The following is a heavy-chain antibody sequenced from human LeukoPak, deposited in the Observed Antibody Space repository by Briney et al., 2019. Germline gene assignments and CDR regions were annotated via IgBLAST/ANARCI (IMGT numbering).Heavy chain of an antibody. CDR2: IKQDESEK. J-gene: IGHJ4*02. CDR1: GFTFSSYW. CDR3: AKDGGSYYYGTTFDY. D-gene: IGHD1-26*01. Sequence: GGSLRLSCVASGFTFSSYWMSWVRQAPGKGLEWVANIKQDESEKYYVDSVKGRFTISRDNSKNTLYLQMNSLRAEDTAVYYCAKDGGSYYYGTTFDYWGQGTLVTVSS. V-gene: IGHV3-7*01.